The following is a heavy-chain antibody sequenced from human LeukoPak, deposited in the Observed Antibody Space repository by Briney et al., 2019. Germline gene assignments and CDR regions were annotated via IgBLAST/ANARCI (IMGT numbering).Heavy chain of an antibody. CDR2: FDPEDGET. V-gene: IGHV1-24*01. Sequence: ASVKVSCKVSGYTLTELSMHWVRQAPGKGLEWMGGFDPEDGETIYAQKFQGRVTMTEDTSTDTAYMELSSLRSEDTAVYYCATVRAVAGTSRFSDWGQGTLVTVSS. D-gene: IGHD6-19*01. J-gene: IGHJ4*02. CDR3: ATVRAVAGTSRFSD. CDR1: GYTLTELS.